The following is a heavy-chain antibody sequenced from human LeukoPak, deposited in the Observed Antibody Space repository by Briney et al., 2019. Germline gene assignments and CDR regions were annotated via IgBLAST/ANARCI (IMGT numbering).Heavy chain of an antibody. CDR2: IHSSGST. Sequence: PSETLSLTCTVSGGSISSYYWSWIRQPAGKGLEWIGRIHSSGSTNYNPSLKSRVTMSVDTSKNQFSLKLSPVTAADTAVYYCVRDRYYYDSSGYRFDYWGQGTLVTVSS. J-gene: IGHJ4*02. CDR3: VRDRYYYDSSGYRFDY. V-gene: IGHV4-4*07. CDR1: GGSISSYY. D-gene: IGHD3-22*01.